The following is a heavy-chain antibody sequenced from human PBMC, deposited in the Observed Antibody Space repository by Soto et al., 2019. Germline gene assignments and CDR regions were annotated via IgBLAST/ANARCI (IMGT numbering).Heavy chain of an antibody. Sequence: QLQLQESGPGLVKPSETLSLTCTVSGGSISRCNYNWGWIRQPPGKGLEWIGSIDYTGITRYNPSLEIRVYAAADTSKNQFSLRLSSVTAADTAVYYCARHGSYYDRSGYIDYWGQGILVTVSS. CDR3: ARHGSYYDRSGYIDY. D-gene: IGHD3-22*01. V-gene: IGHV4-39*01. J-gene: IGHJ4*02. CDR1: GGSISRCNYN. CDR2: IDYTGIT.